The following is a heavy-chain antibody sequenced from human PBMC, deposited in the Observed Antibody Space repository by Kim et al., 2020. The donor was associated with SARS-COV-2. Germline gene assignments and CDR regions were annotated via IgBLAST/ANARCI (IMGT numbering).Heavy chain of an antibody. CDR2: ISSSSSYI. V-gene: IGHV3-21*01. J-gene: IGHJ3*02. CDR3: AGGGGSYSAFDI. D-gene: IGHD1-26*01. Sequence: GGSLRLSCAASGFTFSSYSMNWVRQAPGKGLEWVSSISSSSSYIYYADSVKGRFTISRDNAKNSLYLQMNSLRAEDTAVYYCAGGGGSYSAFDIWGQGTMVTVSS. CDR1: GFTFSSYS.